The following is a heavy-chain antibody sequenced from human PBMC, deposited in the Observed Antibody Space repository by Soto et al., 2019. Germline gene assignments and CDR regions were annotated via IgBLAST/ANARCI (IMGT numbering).Heavy chain of an antibody. CDR2: IYYSGST. Sequence: SETRRHSGSGTGGAISTRAEYVGGFRQPPGKGLEWIGSIYYSGSTYYNPSLKSRVTISVDTSKNQFSLKLSSVTAADTAVYYCASQASPYYYYGMDVWGQGTTVT. V-gene: IGHV4-39*01. CDR1: GGAISTRAEY. CDR3: ASQASPYYYYGMDV. J-gene: IGHJ6*02.